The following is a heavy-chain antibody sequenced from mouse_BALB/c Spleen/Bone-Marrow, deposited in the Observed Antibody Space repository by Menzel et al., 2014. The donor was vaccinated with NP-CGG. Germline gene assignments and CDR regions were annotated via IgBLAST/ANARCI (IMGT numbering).Heavy chain of an antibody. Sequence: VQLKQSGGGLVQPGGSRKLPCAASGFTFSSFGMHWVRQAPEKGLEWVAYISSGSSTIYYADAVMGRFTISRDNPKNTLFPQMTSLRSEDTAMYYCAKSGSSSGYFDYWGQGTTLTVSS. CDR3: AKSGSSSGYFDY. D-gene: IGHD1-1*01. V-gene: IGHV5-17*02. J-gene: IGHJ2*01. CDR1: GFTFSSFG. CDR2: ISSGSSTI.